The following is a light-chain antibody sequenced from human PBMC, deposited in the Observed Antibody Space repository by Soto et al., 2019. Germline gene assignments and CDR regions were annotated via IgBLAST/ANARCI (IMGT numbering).Light chain of an antibody. CDR1: QDISVY. CDR3: QTFNTAPLT. Sequence: DIQMTQSPSSLSASVGDRVTITCRASQDISVYLAWYQQKPGKVPKLLIYSASTFQSGIPSRFSGSGSGTDFTLTISSLQPKDVATYYCQTFNTAPLTFGQGTRLESK. CDR2: SAS. V-gene: IGKV1-27*01. J-gene: IGKJ5*01.